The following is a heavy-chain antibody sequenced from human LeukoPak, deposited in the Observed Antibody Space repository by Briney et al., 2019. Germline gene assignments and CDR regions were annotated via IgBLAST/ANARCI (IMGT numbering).Heavy chain of an antibody. Sequence: PSETLSLTCTVSGGSISSYYWSWIRQPPGKGLEWIGYIYYSGSTNYNPSLKSRVTISVDTSKNQFSLKLSSVTAADTAVYYCARAYSSSETETFDIWGQGTMVTVSS. CDR2: IYYSGST. CDR3: ARAYSSSETETFDI. V-gene: IGHV4-59*01. D-gene: IGHD6-13*01. J-gene: IGHJ3*02. CDR1: GGSISSYY.